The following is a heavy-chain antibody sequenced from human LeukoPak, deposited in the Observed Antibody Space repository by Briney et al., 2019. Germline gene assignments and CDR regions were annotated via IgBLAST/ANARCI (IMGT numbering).Heavy chain of an antibody. D-gene: IGHD3-3*01. J-gene: IGHJ5*02. V-gene: IGHV3-9*01. Sequence: GGSLRLSCAASGFTFDDYAMHWVRQGPGKGLEWVSGISWNSGSIGYADSVKGRFTISRDNAKNSLYLQMNSLKTEDTGIYYCTREAVSRAIFGDLWGQGTLVTVSS. CDR3: TREAVSRAIFGDL. CDR1: GFTFDDYA. CDR2: ISWNSGSI.